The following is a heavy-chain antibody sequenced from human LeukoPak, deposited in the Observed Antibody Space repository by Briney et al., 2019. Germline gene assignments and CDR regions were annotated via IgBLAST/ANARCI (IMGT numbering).Heavy chain of an antibody. CDR3: ARDQAPYGGNGIDY. Sequence: GGSLRLSCAASGITVSTNYMSWVRQAPGKGLEWVSIAFSDGRTFYADSVKGRFTISRDNSKNTLYLQMNSLRAEDTAVYYCARDQAPYGGNGIDYWGQGTLVTVSS. J-gene: IGHJ4*02. D-gene: IGHD4-23*01. V-gene: IGHV3-53*05. CDR1: GITVSTNY. CDR2: AFSDGRT.